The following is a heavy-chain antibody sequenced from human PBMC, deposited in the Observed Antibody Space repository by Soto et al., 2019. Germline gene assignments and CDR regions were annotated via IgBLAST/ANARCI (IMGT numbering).Heavy chain of an antibody. J-gene: IGHJ3*02. Sequence: ASVKVSCKASGYTFTGYYMHWVRQAPGQGLEWMGWINPNSGGTNYAQKFQGWVTMTRDTSISTAYMELSRLRTDGTAVYYCARNYAQSDDAFDIWGQGTMVTVSS. V-gene: IGHV1-2*04. CDR1: GYTFTGYY. CDR3: ARNYAQSDDAFDI. CDR2: INPNSGGT. D-gene: IGHD1-7*01.